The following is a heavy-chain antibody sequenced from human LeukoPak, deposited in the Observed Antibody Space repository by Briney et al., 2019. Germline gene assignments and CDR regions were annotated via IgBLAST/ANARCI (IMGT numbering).Heavy chain of an antibody. V-gene: IGHV3-30*02. J-gene: IGHJ6*03. CDR1: GFTFSSYG. CDR3: AKGGGYEAQYYYYYLDV. Sequence: QPGGSLRLSCAASGFTFSSYGMHWVRQAPGKGLEWVAFIRYDGSNKYYADSVKGRFTISRDNSKNTLYLQMKSLRAEDTALYYCAKGGGYEAQYYYYYLDVWGKGTTVTISS. CDR2: IRYDGSNK. D-gene: IGHD5-12*01.